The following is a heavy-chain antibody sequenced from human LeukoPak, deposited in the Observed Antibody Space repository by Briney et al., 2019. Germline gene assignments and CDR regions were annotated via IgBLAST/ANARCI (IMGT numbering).Heavy chain of an antibody. V-gene: IGHV3-7*01. J-gene: IGHJ4*02. Sequence: GGSLRLSCAVSGFSFTNFWMSWVRQAPGRGLEWVANIHPEGNEKYHVESVKGRFTISRDNTKNLLFLQMNGLRVEDTAVYYCAKPLGSYGPFDYWGQGTLVTVSS. CDR3: AKPLGSYGPFDY. D-gene: IGHD5-18*01. CDR1: GFSFTNFW. CDR2: IHPEGNEK.